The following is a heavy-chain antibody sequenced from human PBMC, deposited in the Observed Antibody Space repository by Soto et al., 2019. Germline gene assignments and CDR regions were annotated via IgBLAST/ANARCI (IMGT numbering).Heavy chain of an antibody. CDR1: GYSISSGYY. V-gene: IGHV4-38-2*01. Sequence: LSLTCAVSGYSISSGYYWGWIRQPPGKGLEWIGSIHHSGSTYYKPSLKSRVTISLDTSRNQFSLRLSSVTAADTAVYYCARGGDTMVRGVIIYYYYGMDVWGQGTTVTVSS. D-gene: IGHD3-10*01. CDR3: ARGGDTMVRGVIIYYYYGMDV. J-gene: IGHJ6*02. CDR2: IHHSGST.